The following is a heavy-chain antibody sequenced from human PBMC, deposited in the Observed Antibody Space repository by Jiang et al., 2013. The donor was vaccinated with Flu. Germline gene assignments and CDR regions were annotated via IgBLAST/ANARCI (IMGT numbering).Heavy chain of an antibody. V-gene: IGHV4-4*07. Sequence: PGLVKPSETLSLTCSVSGGSMIGYYWSWIRQPAGKGLEWVGRIYARGNSNYNPSLKSRVTMSVDASSNQFSLTLTSVTAADTAVYYCAGDYYDSSGFCPFDYWGQGLRVTVSS. CDR2: IYARGNS. D-gene: IGHD3-22*01. J-gene: IGHJ4*02. CDR1: GGSMIGYY. CDR3: AGDYYDSSGFCPFDY.